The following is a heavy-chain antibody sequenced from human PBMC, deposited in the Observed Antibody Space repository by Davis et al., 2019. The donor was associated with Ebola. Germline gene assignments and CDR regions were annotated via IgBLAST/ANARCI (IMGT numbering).Heavy chain of an antibody. J-gene: IGHJ4*02. CDR3: ARDQKGDGYAGLDY. Sequence: PSETLSLTCTVSDGSISSDYWSWIRQPPGKGLEWIAYISHSGNTFYNPSLKSRVTMSVDTSNNQFSLKLSSVTAADTAVYYCARDQKGDGYAGLDYWGQGTLVTVSS. D-gene: IGHD5-24*01. CDR2: ISHSGNT. CDR1: DGSISSDY. V-gene: IGHV4-59*01.